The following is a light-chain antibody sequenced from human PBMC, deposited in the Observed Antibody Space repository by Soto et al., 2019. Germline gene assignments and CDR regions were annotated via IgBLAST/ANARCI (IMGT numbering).Light chain of an antibody. CDR3: QQSYSTPT. J-gene: IGKJ2*01. CDR1: QSISSY. CDR2: AAS. V-gene: IGKV1-39*01. Sequence: DIQMTQSPSSLSASVGDRVTLTCRASQSISSYLNWYQQKPGKAPKLLIYAASSLQSGVPSRFSGSGSGTDFTLTTSSLQPEDLATYYCQQSYSTPTFGQGTKLEIK.